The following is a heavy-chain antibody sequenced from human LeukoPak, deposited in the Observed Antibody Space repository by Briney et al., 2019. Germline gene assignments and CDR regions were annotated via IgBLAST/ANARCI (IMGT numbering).Heavy chain of an antibody. CDR2: MNPNSGNT. J-gene: IGHJ5*02. CDR1: GYTFASSY. V-gene: IGHV1-8*01. D-gene: IGHD3-10*01. CDR3: ARATYYYGSGSSPVDP. Sequence: ASVKVSCKASGYTFASSYINWVRQAPGHGLEWMGWMNPNSGNTGYTQKFQGRVTMTRNTSISTAYMELNSLRSEDTAVYYCARATYYYGSGSSPVDPWGQGTLVTVSS.